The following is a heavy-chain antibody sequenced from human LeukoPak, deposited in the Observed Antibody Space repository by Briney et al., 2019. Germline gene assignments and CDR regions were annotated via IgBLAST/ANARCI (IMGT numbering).Heavy chain of an antibody. CDR2: ISWNSGSI. Sequence: GGSLRLSCAASGFTFDDYAMHWVRQAPGKGLEWVSGISWNSGSIGYADSVKGRFTISRDNAKNSLYLQMNSLRAEDTAVYYCAKGIAAAGTGLDYWGQGTLVTVSS. D-gene: IGHD6-13*01. V-gene: IGHV3-9*01. CDR3: AKGIAAAGTGLDY. J-gene: IGHJ4*02. CDR1: GFTFDDYA.